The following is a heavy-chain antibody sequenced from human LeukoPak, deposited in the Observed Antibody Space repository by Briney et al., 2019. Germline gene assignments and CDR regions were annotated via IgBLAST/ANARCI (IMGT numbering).Heavy chain of an antibody. D-gene: IGHD5-18*01. Sequence: GSSVKVSCKASGGTFSSYANSWVRQAPGQGLEWMGRIIPIFGIANYAQKFQGRVTITADKSTSTAYMHLSSLRSEDTAVYYCASDSRKYSYDYYYGMDVWGQGATVTVSS. J-gene: IGHJ6*02. CDR1: GGTFSSYA. CDR2: IIPIFGIA. V-gene: IGHV1-69*04. CDR3: ASDSRKYSYDYYYGMDV.